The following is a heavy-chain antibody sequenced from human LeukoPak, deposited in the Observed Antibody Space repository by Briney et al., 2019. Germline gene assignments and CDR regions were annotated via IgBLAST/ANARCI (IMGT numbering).Heavy chain of an antibody. CDR3: ARADIAYCGGDCYSEAFDI. CDR1: GGSISSSSYY. D-gene: IGHD2-21*02. CDR2: IYYSGST. J-gene: IGHJ3*02. Sequence: PSETLSLTCTVSGGSISSSSYYWGWIRQPPGKGLEWIGSIYYSGSTYYNPSLKSRVTISVDTSKNQFSLKLSSVTAADTAVYYCARADIAYCGGDCYSEAFDIWGQGTMVTVSS. V-gene: IGHV4-39*07.